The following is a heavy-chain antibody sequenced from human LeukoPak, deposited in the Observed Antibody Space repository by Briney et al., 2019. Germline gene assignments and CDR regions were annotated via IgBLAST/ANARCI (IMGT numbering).Heavy chain of an antibody. V-gene: IGHV4-59*01. CDR2: IYYSGST. J-gene: IGHJ6*03. D-gene: IGHD5-18*01. Sequence: SETLSLTCTVSGGSTSSYYWSWIRQPPGKGLEWIGYIYYSGSTNYNPSLKSRVTISVDTSKNQFSLKLSSLTAADTPVYYCARWIRGEYLRYYYYMDVWGEGTTVTVSS. CDR1: GGSTSSYY. CDR3: ARWIRGEYLRYYYYMDV.